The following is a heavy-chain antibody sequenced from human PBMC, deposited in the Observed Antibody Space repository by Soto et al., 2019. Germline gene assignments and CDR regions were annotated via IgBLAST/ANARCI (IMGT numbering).Heavy chain of an antibody. Sequence: QVQLEQSGAEVKKPGSSVKVSCKASEGTFSSHAISWVRQVPEEGLEWMGGIIPLFGTTNYAQKFQGRVTITADKSTSTVFMELISLTSEDTAIYYCAGGYMVRGGDAWFDTWGQGTLVAVSS. J-gene: IGHJ5*02. CDR1: EGTFSSHA. D-gene: IGHD3-10*01. CDR3: AGGYMVRGGDAWFDT. V-gene: IGHV1-69*06. CDR2: IIPLFGTT.